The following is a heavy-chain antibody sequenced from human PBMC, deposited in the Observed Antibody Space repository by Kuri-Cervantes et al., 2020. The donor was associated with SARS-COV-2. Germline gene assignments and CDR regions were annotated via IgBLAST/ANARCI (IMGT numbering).Heavy chain of an antibody. CDR1: GFTFRNYA. D-gene: IGHD2-8*02. J-gene: IGHJ4*02. V-gene: IGHV3-23*01. Sequence: GESLKISCAASGFTFRNYAMNWVRQAPGKGLEYVSSISAGGDGAYYVDSVKGRFTISRDNSKNTVYLQMNSLRVEDTAIYFCAKGLLLYQLLLDSWGQGTLVTVSS. CDR2: ISAGGDGA. CDR3: AKGLLLYQLLLDS.